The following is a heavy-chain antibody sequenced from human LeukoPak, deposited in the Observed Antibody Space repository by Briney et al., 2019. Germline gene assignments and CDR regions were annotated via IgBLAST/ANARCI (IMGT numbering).Heavy chain of an antibody. J-gene: IGHJ4*02. CDR3: ASVGGYGSGRAVDY. CDR1: GFTFSSYA. Sequence: GGSLRLSCAASGFTFSSYAMHWVRQAPGKGLEWVAVISYDGSNKYYADSVKGRFTISRDNSKNTLYLQMNSLRAEDTAVYYCASVGGYGSGRAVDYWGQGTLVTVSS. V-gene: IGHV3-30-3*01. CDR2: ISYDGSNK. D-gene: IGHD3-10*01.